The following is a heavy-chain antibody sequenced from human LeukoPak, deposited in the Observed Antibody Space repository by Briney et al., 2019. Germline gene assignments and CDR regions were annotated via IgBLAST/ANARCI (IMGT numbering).Heavy chain of an antibody. CDR2: ISSSSSYI. V-gene: IGHV3-21*01. CDR1: GFTSSSYS. D-gene: IGHD5-24*01. CDR3: ARAGWLQYFDY. J-gene: IGHJ4*02. Sequence: GGSLRLSCAASGFTSSSYSMNWVRQAPGKGLEWVSSISSSSSYIYYADSVKGRFTISRDNAKNSLYLQMNSLRAEDTAVYYCARAGWLQYFDYWGQGTLVTVSS.